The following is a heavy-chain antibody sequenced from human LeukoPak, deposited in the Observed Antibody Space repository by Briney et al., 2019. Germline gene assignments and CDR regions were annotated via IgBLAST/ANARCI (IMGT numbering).Heavy chain of an antibody. V-gene: IGHV4-34*01. CDR3: ARTLDTSGYFRNFDS. J-gene: IGHJ4*02. D-gene: IGHD3-22*01. CDR1: GGSFSGYY. CDR2: ISHSGGT. Sequence: SETLSPTCAVYGGSFSGYYWNWIRQPPGKGLEWIGEISHSGGTNYNPSLKSRVTISGDTSKNQFSLTLYSVTAADTAVYYCARTLDTSGYFRNFDSWGQGSLVTVSS.